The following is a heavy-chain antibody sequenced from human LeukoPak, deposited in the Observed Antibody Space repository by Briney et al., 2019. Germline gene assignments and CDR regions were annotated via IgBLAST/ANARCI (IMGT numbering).Heavy chain of an antibody. CDR1: GGSISSGSYY. V-gene: IGHV4-61*02. J-gene: IGHJ5*02. CDR2: IYTSGST. D-gene: IGHD3-10*01. Sequence: PSQTLSLTCTVSGGSISSGSYYWSWIRQPAGKGLEWIGRIYTSGSTNYNPSLKSRVTISVNTSKNQFSLKLSSVTAADTAVYYCAKEGNYYGSGSLVDWFDPWGQGTLVTVSS. CDR3: AKEGNYYGSGSLVDWFDP.